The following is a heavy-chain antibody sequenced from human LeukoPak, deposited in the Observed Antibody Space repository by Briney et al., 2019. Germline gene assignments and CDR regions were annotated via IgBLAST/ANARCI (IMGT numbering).Heavy chain of an antibody. D-gene: IGHD6-13*01. CDR3: ARGPTIEQQLNYFDY. V-gene: IGHV7-4-1*02. J-gene: IGHJ4*02. CDR1: GYTFTSYA. CDR2: INTNTGNP. Sequence: ASVKVSCKASGYTFTSYAMNWVRQAPGQGLEWMGWINTNTGNPTYAQGFTGRFVFSLDTSVSTAYLQISSLKAEDTAVYYCARGPTIEQQLNYFDYWGQGTLVTVSS.